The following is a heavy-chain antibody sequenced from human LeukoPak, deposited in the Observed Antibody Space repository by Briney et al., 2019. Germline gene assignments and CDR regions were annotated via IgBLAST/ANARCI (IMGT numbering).Heavy chain of an antibody. CDR3: ARHYFGWELRYFDY. D-gene: IGHD1-26*01. CDR2: ISYSGRA. Sequence: SETLSLTCTVSGGSISSYYWSWIRQPPGKGLEWIGYISYSGRANYNPSPKSRVTISVDTSKNQFSLKLSSVTAADTAVYYCARHYFGWELRYFDYWGQGTLVTV. V-gene: IGHV4-59*08. J-gene: IGHJ4*02. CDR1: GGSISSYY.